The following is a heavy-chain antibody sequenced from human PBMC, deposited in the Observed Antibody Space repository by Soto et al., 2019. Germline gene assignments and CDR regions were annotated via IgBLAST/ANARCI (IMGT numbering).Heavy chain of an antibody. D-gene: IGHD3-10*01. J-gene: IGHJ4*02. CDR1: GFTFSSYS. V-gene: IGHV3-48*01. Sequence: EVQLVESGGGLVQPGGSLRLSCAASGFTFSSYSMNWVRQAPGKGLEWVSYISSSSSTIYYADSVKGRFTISRDNAKNSRYLQMNSLRAEDTDVYYCARGESLLWFGELYYFDYWGQGTLVTVSS. CDR3: ARGESLLWFGELYYFDY. CDR2: ISSSSSTI.